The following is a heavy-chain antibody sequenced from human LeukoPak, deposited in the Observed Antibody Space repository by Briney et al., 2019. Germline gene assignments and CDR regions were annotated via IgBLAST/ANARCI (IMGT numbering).Heavy chain of an antibody. CDR1: GGSFSGYY. V-gene: IGHV4-34*01. J-gene: IGHJ4*02. Sequence: SETLSLTCAVYGGSFSGYYWSWIRQPPGKGLEWIGEINHSGSTNYNPSLKSRVTTSVDTSKNQFSVKLSSVTAADTAVYYCAVSRILTGYADYWGQGTLVTVSS. CDR3: AVSRILTGYADY. CDR2: INHSGST. D-gene: IGHD3-9*01.